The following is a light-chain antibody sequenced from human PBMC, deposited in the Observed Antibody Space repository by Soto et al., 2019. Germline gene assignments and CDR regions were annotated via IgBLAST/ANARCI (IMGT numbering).Light chain of an antibody. V-gene: IGLV1-40*01. Sequence: QLVLTQPPSVSGAPGQRVTISCTGDSSNIGAGLDVNWYQHLPGAAPRLLIYGNNNRPSGVPDRFSGSKSDTSASLAITGLQAEDEADYYCQSYDTSLSGIFGGGTKLTVL. CDR3: QSYDTSLSGI. CDR2: GNN. CDR1: SSNIGAGLD. J-gene: IGLJ2*01.